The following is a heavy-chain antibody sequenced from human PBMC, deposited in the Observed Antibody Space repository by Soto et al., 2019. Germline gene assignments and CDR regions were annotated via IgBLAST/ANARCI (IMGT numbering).Heavy chain of an antibody. CDR1: GYTFTTYG. D-gene: IGHD3-10*01. Sequence: GASVKVSCKASGYTFTTYGLIWVRQAPGQGLEWMGWISTYNNDTNYAQKLQGRVTMTTDTSTSTAYMELRSLRSDDTAVYFCARNMVRGVLLLPYWGRGTLVTVSS. CDR2: ISTYNNDT. J-gene: IGHJ4*02. CDR3: ARNMVRGVLLLPY. V-gene: IGHV1-18*01.